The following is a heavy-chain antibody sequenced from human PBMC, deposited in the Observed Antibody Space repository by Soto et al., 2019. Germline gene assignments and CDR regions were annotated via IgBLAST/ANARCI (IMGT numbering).Heavy chain of an antibody. D-gene: IGHD6-19*01. V-gene: IGHV5-10-1*01. CDR2: IDPSDSYT. Sequence: GESLKISCKVSGYSFTSFWLTWLRLVPGKGLEWMGRIDPSDSYTKYSPSFEGHITISVDKSIDTAYVQWSSLRASDTAIYYCARHYDSFSPRVAGYPDYWGRGSLVTVSS. CDR3: ARHYDSFSPRVAGYPDY. J-gene: IGHJ4*02. CDR1: GYSFTSFW.